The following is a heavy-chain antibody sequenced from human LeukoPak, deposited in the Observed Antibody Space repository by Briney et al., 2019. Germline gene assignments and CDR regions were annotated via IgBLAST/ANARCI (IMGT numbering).Heavy chain of an antibody. Sequence: SETLSLTCTVSGGSISSYYWSWIRQPPGKGLEWIGYIYYSGSTNYNPSLKSGVTISVDTSKNQFSLKLSSVTAADTAVYYCARQWELRGWFDPWGQGTLVTVSS. J-gene: IGHJ5*02. CDR3: ARQWELRGWFDP. D-gene: IGHD1-26*01. CDR2: IYYSGST. V-gene: IGHV4-59*08. CDR1: GGSISSYY.